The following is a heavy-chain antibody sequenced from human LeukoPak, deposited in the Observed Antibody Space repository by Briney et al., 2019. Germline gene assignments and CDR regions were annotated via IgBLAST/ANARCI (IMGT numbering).Heavy chain of an antibody. J-gene: IGHJ6*03. CDR2: IKQDGSEK. V-gene: IGHV3-7*01. Sequence: PGGSLRLSCAASGFTFSSYWMSWVRQAPGKGLEWVANIKQDGSEKYYVDSVKGRFTISRDNAKNSLYLQMNSLRAEDTAVYYCARAISSSWSFYYYYMAVWGKGTTVTVSS. CDR1: GFTFSSYW. D-gene: IGHD6-13*01. CDR3: ARAISSSWSFYYYYMAV.